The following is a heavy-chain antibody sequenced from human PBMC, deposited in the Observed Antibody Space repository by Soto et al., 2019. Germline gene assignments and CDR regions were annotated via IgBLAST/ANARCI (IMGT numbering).Heavy chain of an antibody. CDR1: GGSFSGSY. Sequence: QVQLQQWGAGLLKPSETLSLTCAVYGGSFSGSYWSWIRQPPGKGLEWIGEINHSGSTNYNPSLKSRVTMSVDTSKNQFSLKLSSVTAADTAVYYCARGYYGSASRPYYFDYWGQGTLVTVSS. J-gene: IGHJ4*02. CDR3: ARGYYGSASRPYYFDY. D-gene: IGHD3-10*01. V-gene: IGHV4-34*01. CDR2: INHSGST.